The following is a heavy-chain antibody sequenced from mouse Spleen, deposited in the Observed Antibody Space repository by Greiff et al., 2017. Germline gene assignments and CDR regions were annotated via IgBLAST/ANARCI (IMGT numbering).Heavy chain of an antibody. CDR3: TTGMTIDY. CDR1: GYTFTSYW. J-gene: IGHJ2*01. Sequence: VQLQESGAELAKPGASVKLSCKASGYTFTSYWMHWVKQRPGQGLEWIGYINPSSGYTKYNQKFKDKATLTADKSSSTAYMQLSSLTSEDSAVYYCTTGMTIDYWGQGTTLTVSS. V-gene: IGHV1-7*01. CDR2: INPSSGYT. D-gene: IGHD4-1*01.